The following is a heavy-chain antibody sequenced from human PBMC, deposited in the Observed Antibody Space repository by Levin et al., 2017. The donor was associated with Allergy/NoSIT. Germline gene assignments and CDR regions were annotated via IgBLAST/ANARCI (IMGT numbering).Heavy chain of an antibody. J-gene: IGHJ4*01. Sequence: GESLKISSAASGFIFSDHYMDWVRQAPGKGLEWVGRSRNKPNSYTTEYAASVKGRFSISRDESKNSLYLQMNSLRSEDTAVYYCARGPEGSGNSYSPGYFDYWGHGTLVTVSS. CDR1: GFIFSDHY. CDR3: ARGPEGSGNSYSPGYFDY. V-gene: IGHV3-72*01. CDR2: SRNKPNSYTT. D-gene: IGHD3-10*01.